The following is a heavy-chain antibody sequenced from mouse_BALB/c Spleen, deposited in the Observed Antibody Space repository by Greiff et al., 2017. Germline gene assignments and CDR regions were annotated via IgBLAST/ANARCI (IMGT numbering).Heavy chain of an antibody. CDR3: ASGGIYYYGSSFYYAMDY. Sequence: QVHVKQSGPGLVAPSQSLSITCTVSGFSLTGYGVNWVRQPPGKGLEWLGMIWGDGSTDYNSALKSRLSISKDNSKSQVFLKMNSLQTDDTARYYCASGGIYYYGSSFYYAMDYWGQGTSVTVSS. J-gene: IGHJ4*01. D-gene: IGHD1-1*01. V-gene: IGHV2-6-7*01. CDR1: GFSLTGYG. CDR2: IWGDGST.